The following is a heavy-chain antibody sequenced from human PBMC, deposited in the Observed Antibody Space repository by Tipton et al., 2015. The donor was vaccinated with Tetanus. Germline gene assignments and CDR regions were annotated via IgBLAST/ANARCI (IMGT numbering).Heavy chain of an antibody. CDR3: AREAMAAAGTGDH. V-gene: IGHV1-2*02. CDR1: GYTFTGYY. J-gene: IGHJ4*02. Sequence: QSGPEVKKPGASVKVSCKASGYTFTGYYMHWVRQAPGQGLEWMGWINPNSGGTNYAQKFQGRVTMTRDTSISTAYMELSRLRSDDTAVYYCAREAMAAAGTGDHWGQGTLVTVSS. CDR2: INPNSGGT. D-gene: IGHD6-13*01.